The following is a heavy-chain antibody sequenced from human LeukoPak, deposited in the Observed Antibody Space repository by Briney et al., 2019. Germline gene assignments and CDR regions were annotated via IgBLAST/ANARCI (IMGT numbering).Heavy chain of an antibody. CDR2: ISSSSSYI. CDR3: AKARLMAAPFYYYGMDV. D-gene: IGHD5-24*01. V-gene: IGHV3-21*04. J-gene: IGHJ6*02. CDR1: GFIFSSYS. Sequence: GGSLRLSCAASGFIFSSYSMNWVRQAPGKGLEWVSSISSSSSYIYYADSVRGRFTISRDNAKNSLYLQMNSLRGEDTALYYCAKARLMAAPFYYYGMDVWGPGTTVTVSS.